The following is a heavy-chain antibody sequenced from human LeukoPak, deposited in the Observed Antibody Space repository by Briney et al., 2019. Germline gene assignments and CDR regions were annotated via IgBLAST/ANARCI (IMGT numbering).Heavy chain of an antibody. Sequence: PSETLSLTCTVSGYSISSGYYWGWIRQPPGKGLEWIGSIYHSGSTYYNPSLKSRVTISVDTSKNQFSLKLSSVTAADTAVYYCARWRAGSSWYLFDYWGQGTLVTVSS. D-gene: IGHD6-13*01. V-gene: IGHV4-38-2*02. CDR1: GYSISSGYY. J-gene: IGHJ4*02. CDR3: ARWRAGSSWYLFDY. CDR2: IYHSGST.